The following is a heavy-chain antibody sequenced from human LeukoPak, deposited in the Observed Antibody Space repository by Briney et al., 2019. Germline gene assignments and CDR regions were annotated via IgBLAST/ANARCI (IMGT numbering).Heavy chain of an antibody. Sequence: SETLSLTCAVYGGSFSGYYWSWIRQPPGKGLEWIGEINHSGSTNYNPSLKSRVTISVDTSKNQFSLKLGSVTAADTAVYYCARGHYYDSSGYHYWGQGTLVTVSS. D-gene: IGHD3-22*01. CDR1: GGSFSGYY. V-gene: IGHV4-34*01. J-gene: IGHJ4*02. CDR3: ARGHYYDSSGYHY. CDR2: INHSGST.